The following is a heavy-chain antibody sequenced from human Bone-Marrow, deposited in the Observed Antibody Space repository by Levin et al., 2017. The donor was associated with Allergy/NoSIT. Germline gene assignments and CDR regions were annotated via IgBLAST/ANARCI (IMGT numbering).Heavy chain of an antibody. V-gene: IGHV3-30*18. J-gene: IGHJ4*02. D-gene: IGHD3-22*01. Sequence: GESLKISCAASGFTFFNYGMQWVRQAPGKGLEWVATISYDGGHEYYADSVKGRFTVSRDNSKNTVHLHMNSLKREDTAVYYCAKDTGNYYDTTGHIDYWGQGTLVIVSS. CDR2: ISYDGGHE. CDR1: GFTFFNYG. CDR3: AKDTGNYYDTTGHIDY.